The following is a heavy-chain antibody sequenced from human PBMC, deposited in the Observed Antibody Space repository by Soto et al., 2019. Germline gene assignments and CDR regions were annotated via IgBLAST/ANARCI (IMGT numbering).Heavy chain of an antibody. V-gene: IGHV3-23*01. CDR3: AKATRSSGWQNWFDP. J-gene: IGHJ5*02. D-gene: IGHD6-19*01. CDR1: GFTFSSYA. Sequence: GGSLRLSCAASGFTFSSYAMSWVRQAPGKGLEWVSAISGSGGSTYYADSVKGRFTISRDNSKNTLYLQMNSLRAEDTAVYYCAKATRSSGWQNWFDPWGQGTLVTVSS. CDR2: ISGSGGST.